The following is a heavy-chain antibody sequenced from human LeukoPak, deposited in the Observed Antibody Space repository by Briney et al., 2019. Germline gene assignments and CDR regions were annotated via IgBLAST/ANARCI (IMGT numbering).Heavy chain of an antibody. CDR2: IRGSGDRT. Sequence: GGSLRLSCAASGFTFSSYAMSWVRQAPGKGLEWVSAIRGSGDRTHYADSVKGRFTISRDNSKNTLYLQMNSLRAEDTAVYYCAKVAKRYFDPFDYWGQGTLVTVSS. CDR3: AKVAKRYFDPFDY. CDR1: GFTFSSYA. J-gene: IGHJ4*02. D-gene: IGHD3-9*01. V-gene: IGHV3-23*01.